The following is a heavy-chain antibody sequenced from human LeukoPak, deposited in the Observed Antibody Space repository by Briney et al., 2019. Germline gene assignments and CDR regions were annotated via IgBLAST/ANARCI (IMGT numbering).Heavy chain of an antibody. D-gene: IGHD2-2*01. CDR3: CSSTSCYGADAFDL. Sequence: ASVKVSCKASGYTFTSYDINWVRQATGQGLEWMGWMNPNSGNAGYSQKFQDRVTMTRDTSTSTGYMELSSLRSEDTAVYYCCSSTSCYGADAFDLWGQGTMVTVSS. V-gene: IGHV1-8*01. J-gene: IGHJ3*01. CDR2: MNPNSGNA. CDR1: GYTFTSYD.